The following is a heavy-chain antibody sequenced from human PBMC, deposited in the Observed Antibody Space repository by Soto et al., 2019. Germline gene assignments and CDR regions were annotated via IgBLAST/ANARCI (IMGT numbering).Heavy chain of an antibody. J-gene: IGHJ6*02. D-gene: IGHD3-3*01. Sequence: ASVKVSCKASGYTFTSYAMHWVRQAPGQRLEWMGWINAGNGNTKYSQKFQGRVTITRDTSAGTAYMELSSLRSEDTAVYYCAREKGARIFGVASYGMDVWGQGTTVTVSS. V-gene: IGHV1-3*01. CDR1: GYTFTSYA. CDR2: INAGNGNT. CDR3: AREKGARIFGVASYGMDV.